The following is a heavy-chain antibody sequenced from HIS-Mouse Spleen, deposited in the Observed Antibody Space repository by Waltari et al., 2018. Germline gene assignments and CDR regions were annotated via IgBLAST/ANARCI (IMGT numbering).Heavy chain of an antibody. CDR2: IYYSGST. Sequence: QLQLQESGPGLVKPSEPLSLTCTVSGGSISSSSYYWGWIRQPPGKGLEWIGSIYYSGSTYYNPSLKSRVTISVDTSKNQFSLKLSSVTAADTAVYYCARSSGSGATHYWGQGTLVTVSS. CDR1: GGSISSSSYY. V-gene: IGHV4-39*07. D-gene: IGHD1-26*01. CDR3: ARSSGSGATHY. J-gene: IGHJ4*02.